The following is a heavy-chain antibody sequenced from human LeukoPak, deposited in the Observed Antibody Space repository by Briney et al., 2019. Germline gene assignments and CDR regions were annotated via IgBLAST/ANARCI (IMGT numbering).Heavy chain of an antibody. J-gene: IGHJ4*02. CDR1: GYTFSNYG. CDR2: IIPRSGTV. Sequence: ASVKVSCKTSGYTFSNYGISWVRQAPGHGLEWMGEIIPRSGTVNYAQKFQGRVTITADESRTIAYMELSSLGSDDTAVYYCARGSYYYESSGYSLYWGQGTLVTVSS. CDR3: ARGSYYYESSGYSLY. V-gene: IGHV1-69*13. D-gene: IGHD3-22*01.